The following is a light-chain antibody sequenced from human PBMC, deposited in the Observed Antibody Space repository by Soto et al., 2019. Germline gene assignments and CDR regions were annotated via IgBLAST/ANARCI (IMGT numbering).Light chain of an antibody. CDR1: SSNIGSHT. Sequence: QLVLTQPPSASGTPGQTIAISCSGGSSNIGSHTVNWYQQLPGTAPRLLIYSNTQRPSGVPDRFSGSKSGTSASLAISGLQSEYEGDCYCAAWDDSLNGVVFGGGTKLTVL. J-gene: IGLJ2*01. CDR3: AAWDDSLNGVV. V-gene: IGLV1-44*01. CDR2: SNT.